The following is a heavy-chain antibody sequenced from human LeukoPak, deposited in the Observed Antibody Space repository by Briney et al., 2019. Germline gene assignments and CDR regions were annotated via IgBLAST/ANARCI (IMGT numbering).Heavy chain of an antibody. CDR2: IRYDGSNK. V-gene: IGHV3-30*02. J-gene: IGHJ3*02. CDR1: GFTFSSYG. CDR3: AKDSEHKLFLFDI. Sequence: GGSLRLSCAASGFTFSSYGMHWVRRAPGKGLEWMAFIRYDGSNKYYADSVKGRFTISRDNSKNTLYLQMNSLRAEDTAVYYCAKDSEHKLFLFDIWGQGTMATVSS. D-gene: IGHD1-26*01.